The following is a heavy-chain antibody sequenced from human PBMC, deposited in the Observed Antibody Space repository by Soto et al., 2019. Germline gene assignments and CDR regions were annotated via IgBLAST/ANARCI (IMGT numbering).Heavy chain of an antibody. D-gene: IGHD3-22*01. CDR1: GYTLTELS. J-gene: IGHJ4*02. Sequence: ASVKVSCKVSGYTLTELSMHWVRQAPGKGLEWMGGFDPEDGETIYAQKFQGRVTMTEDTSTDTAYMELSSLRSEDTAVYYCATDPLPYYYDSSGYYYLDHWGQGTLVTVSS. CDR3: ATDPLPYYYDSSGYYYLDH. V-gene: IGHV1-24*01. CDR2: FDPEDGET.